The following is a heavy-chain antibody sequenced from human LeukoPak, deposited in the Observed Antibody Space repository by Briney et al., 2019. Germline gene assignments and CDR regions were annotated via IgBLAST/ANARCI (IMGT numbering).Heavy chain of an antibody. CDR1: GGSISSXX. CDR2: IYYSGST. CDR3: ARTRGYDSSGYYYFDY. D-gene: IGHD3-22*01. Sequence: PSETLSLTCTVSGGSISSXXXSWIRQPPGXXXXXXXXIYYSGSTNYNPSLKSRVTISVDTSKNQFSLKLSSVTAADTAVYYCARTRGYDSSGYYYFDYWGQGTLVTVSS. J-gene: IGHJ4*02. V-gene: IGHV4-59*08.